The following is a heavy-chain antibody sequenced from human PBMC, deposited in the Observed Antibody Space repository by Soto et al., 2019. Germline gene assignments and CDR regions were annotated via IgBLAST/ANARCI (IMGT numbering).Heavy chain of an antibody. J-gene: IGHJ6*03. V-gene: IGHV3-23*01. CDR3: AKQNGAAGYYYYYMDV. D-gene: IGHD6-25*01. Sequence: GGSLRLSCAASGFTFSSYAMSWVRQAPGKGLEWVSAISGSGGSTYYADSVKGRFTISRDNSKNTLYLQMNSLRAEDTAVYYCAKQNGAAGYYYYYMDVWGKGTTVTVSS. CDR1: GFTFSSYA. CDR2: ISGSGGST.